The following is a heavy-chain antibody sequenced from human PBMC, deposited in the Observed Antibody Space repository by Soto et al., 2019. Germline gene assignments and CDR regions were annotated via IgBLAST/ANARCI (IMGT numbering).Heavy chain of an antibody. Sequence: QVQLVQSGAEVKKPGASVKVSCKASGYTFTSYAMHWVRQAPGQRLEWMGWINAGNGNTKYSQKFQGRVTITRDTSASTAYMELTSLRSEDTAVYYCARSSRYYYVDYWGQGTLVTVSS. D-gene: IGHD3-22*01. V-gene: IGHV1-3*01. CDR2: INAGNGNT. CDR3: ARSSRYYYVDY. CDR1: GYTFTSYA. J-gene: IGHJ4*02.